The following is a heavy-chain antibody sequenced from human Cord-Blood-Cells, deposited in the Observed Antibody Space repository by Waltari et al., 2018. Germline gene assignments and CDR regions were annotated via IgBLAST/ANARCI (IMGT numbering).Heavy chain of an antibody. CDR1: GGSISTGSSS. CDR3: AREPGPGWFDP. Sequence: QVQLQESGPGLVKPSQTLSLTCTVPGGSISTGSSSWRWIRQPAGKGLEWIGYIYTSGSTNYNPSLKSRVTISVDTSKNQFSLKLSSVTAADTAVYYCAREPGPGWFDPWGQGTLVTVSS. V-gene: IGHV4-61*09. J-gene: IGHJ5*02. CDR2: IYTSGST.